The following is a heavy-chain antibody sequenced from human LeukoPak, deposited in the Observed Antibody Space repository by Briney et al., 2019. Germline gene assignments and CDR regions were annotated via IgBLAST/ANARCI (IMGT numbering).Heavy chain of an antibody. J-gene: IGHJ4*02. CDR1: GGSFSGYY. V-gene: IGHV4-34*01. D-gene: IGHD3-10*01. CDR2: INHSGST. CDR3: ASVYGSGSAPGY. Sequence: SETLSLTCAVYGGSFSGYYWSWIRQPPGKGLEWIGEINHSGSTNYNPSLKSRVTISVDTSKNQFSLKLSSVTAADTAVYYCASVYGSGSAPGYWGQGTLVTVSP.